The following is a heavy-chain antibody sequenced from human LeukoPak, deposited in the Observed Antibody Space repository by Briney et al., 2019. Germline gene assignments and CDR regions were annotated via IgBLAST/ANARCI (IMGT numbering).Heavy chain of an antibody. V-gene: IGHV4-34*01. J-gene: IGHJ5*02. CDR3: ARGGWPNWFDP. CDR1: GFTFSSYS. D-gene: IGHD2-15*01. Sequence: GSLRLSCAASGFTFSSYSMNWVRQPPGKGLEWIGEINHSGSTNYNPSLKSRVTISVDTSKNQFSLKLSSVTAADTAVYYCARGGWPNWFDPWGQGTLVTVSS. CDR2: INHSGST.